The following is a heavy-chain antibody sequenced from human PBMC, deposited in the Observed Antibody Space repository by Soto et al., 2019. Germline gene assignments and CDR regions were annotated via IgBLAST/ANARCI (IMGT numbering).Heavy chain of an antibody. V-gene: IGHV4-39*01. CDR3: ARLRESYGSEYGMDV. CDR1: GGSSSSSSYY. J-gene: IGHJ6*02. CDR2: IYYSGST. Sequence: PSETLSLTCSVSGGSSSSSSYYWGRIRQPPGKGLEWIGSIYYSGSTYYNPSLKSRVTISVDTSKNQFSLKLSSVTAADTAVYYCARLRESYGSEYGMDVWGQGTTVTVSS. D-gene: IGHD3-10*01.